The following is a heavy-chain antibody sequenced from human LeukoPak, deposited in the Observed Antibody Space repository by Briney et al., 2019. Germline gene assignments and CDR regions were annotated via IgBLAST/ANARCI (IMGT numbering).Heavy chain of an antibody. J-gene: IGHJ4*02. CDR2: IKPDATEK. Sequence: GGSLRLSCAASGFTFTNYWMHWVRQAPGKGLLWVANIKPDATEKHSVDSVKGRFTISRDDAKNSLYLQMNNLRVEDTAVYYCARGIGDLFDYWGQGTLVTVSS. D-gene: IGHD3-10*01. CDR1: GFTFTNYW. V-gene: IGHV3-7*01. CDR3: ARGIGDLFDY.